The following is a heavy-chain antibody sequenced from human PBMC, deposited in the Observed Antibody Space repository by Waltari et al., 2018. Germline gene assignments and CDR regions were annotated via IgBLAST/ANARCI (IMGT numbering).Heavy chain of an antibody. CDR3: VRRAGGFDI. CDR1: RYIFTNYW. D-gene: IGHD2-15*01. CDR2: IYPGDSDT. V-gene: IGHV5-51*01. Sequence: EVQLVQSGAEVKQPGESLKISCKASRYIFTNYWIAWVRQMPGKGLEWMGIIYPGDSDTRYSPSFQGQATISADKSITTAYLQWSSLKASDTAIYYCVRRAGGFDIWGQGTMVTVSS. J-gene: IGHJ3*02.